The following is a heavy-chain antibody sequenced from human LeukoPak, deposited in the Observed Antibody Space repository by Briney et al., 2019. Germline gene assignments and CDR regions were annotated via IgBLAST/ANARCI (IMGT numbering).Heavy chain of an antibody. J-gene: IGHJ4*02. CDR1: GFTSSSYG. D-gene: IGHD2-8*01. CDR2: IHHDGSNK. Sequence: GGSLRLSCAASGFTSSSYGMHWVRQAPGKGLDWVAFIHHDGSNKYYADSVGGRFTISRDNSKNTLYLQMNSLRAEDTAVYYCARDPLMAPGYWGQGTLVTVSS. CDR3: ARDPLMAPGY. V-gene: IGHV3-30*02.